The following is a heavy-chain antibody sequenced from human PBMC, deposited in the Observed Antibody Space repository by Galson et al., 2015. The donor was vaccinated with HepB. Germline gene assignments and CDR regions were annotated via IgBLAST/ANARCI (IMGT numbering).Heavy chain of an antibody. Sequence: SLRLSCAASGFTFSSYAMHWVRQAPGKGLEWVAVIAYDGSNKYYADSVKGRFTISRDNSKNTLYLQMNSLRAEDTAVYYCARGGEGAFDIWGQGTMVTVSS. CDR2: IAYDGSNK. D-gene: IGHD3-10*01. V-gene: IGHV3-30-3*01. J-gene: IGHJ3*02. CDR3: ARGGEGAFDI. CDR1: GFTFSSYA.